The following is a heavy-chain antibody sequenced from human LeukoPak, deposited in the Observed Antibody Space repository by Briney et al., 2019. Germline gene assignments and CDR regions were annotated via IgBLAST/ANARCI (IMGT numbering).Heavy chain of an antibody. D-gene: IGHD1-1*01. CDR3: AKLSSNWYFDS. J-gene: IGHJ4*02. Sequence: SDTLSLTCTVSGGSISSNIYFWGWIRQTPEKGLEWIGNIYFSGATYYNPSLKSRVTISVDTSKNQFSLSLSVVAAADTAVYYCAKLSSNWYFDSWGRGTLVTVSS. CDR1: GGSISSNIYF. CDR2: IYFSGAT. V-gene: IGHV4-39*01.